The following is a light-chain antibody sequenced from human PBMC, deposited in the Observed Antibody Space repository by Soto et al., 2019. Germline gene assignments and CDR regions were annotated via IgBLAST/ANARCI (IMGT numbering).Light chain of an antibody. V-gene: IGKV1-8*01. CDR2: AAS. Sequence: ALRMTQSPSSFSASTGDRVTITCRASQGISSYLAWYQQKPGKAPKLLIYAASTLQSGVPSRFSGSGSGTDFNLTISCLQSEDFATYYCQQYYSYPHTFGQGTKLEIK. CDR1: QGISSY. CDR3: QQYYSYPHT. J-gene: IGKJ2*01.